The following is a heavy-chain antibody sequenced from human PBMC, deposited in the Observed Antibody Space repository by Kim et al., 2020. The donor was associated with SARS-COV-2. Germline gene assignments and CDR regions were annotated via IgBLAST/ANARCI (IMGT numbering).Heavy chain of an antibody. CDR2: IIPIFGTA. CDR1: GGTFSSYA. J-gene: IGHJ4*02. Sequence: SVKVSCKASGGTFSSYAISWVRQAPGQGLEWMGGIIPIFGTANYAQKFQGRVTITADESTSTAYMELSSLRSEDTAVYYCARALNYDSSGYCYYFDYWGQGTLVTVSS. D-gene: IGHD3-22*01. V-gene: IGHV1-69*13. CDR3: ARALNYDSSGYCYYFDY.